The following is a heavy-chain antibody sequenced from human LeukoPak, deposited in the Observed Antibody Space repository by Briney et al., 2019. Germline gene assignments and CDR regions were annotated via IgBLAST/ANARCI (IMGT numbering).Heavy chain of an antibody. D-gene: IGHD6-19*01. CDR3: AKVGYSSLDV. Sequence: GGSLRLSCAASGFTFDDYAMHWVRQAPGEGLEWVSGISWNSGSIGYADSVKGRFTIFRDNAKNSLYLQMNSLRAEDTALYYCAKVGYSSLDVWGKGTTVTISS. J-gene: IGHJ6*04. CDR2: ISWNSGSI. V-gene: IGHV3-9*01. CDR1: GFTFDDYA.